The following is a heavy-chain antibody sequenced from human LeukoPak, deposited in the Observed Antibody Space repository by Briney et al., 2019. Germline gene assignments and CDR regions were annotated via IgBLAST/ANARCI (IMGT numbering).Heavy chain of an antibody. CDR3: ARDNTHRQYYYDSYFDY. CDR1: GGSISSGSYY. V-gene: IGHV4-61*02. CDR2: IYTSGST. D-gene: IGHD3-22*01. Sequence: SETLSLTCTVSGGSISSGSYYWSWIRQPAGKGLEWIGRIYTSGSTNYNPSLKSRVTISVDTSKNQFSLKLSSVTAADTAVYYCARDNTHRQYYYDSYFDYWGQGTLVTVSS. J-gene: IGHJ4*02.